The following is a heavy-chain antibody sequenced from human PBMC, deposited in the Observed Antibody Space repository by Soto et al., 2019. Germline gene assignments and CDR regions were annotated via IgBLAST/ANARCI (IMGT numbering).Heavy chain of an antibody. CDR3: ARSPGYSSSWSNWFDP. J-gene: IGHJ5*02. CDR2: IYYSGST. D-gene: IGHD6-13*01. V-gene: IGHV4-59*01. CDR1: GGSISSYY. Sequence: PSETLSLTCTVSGGSISSYYWSWIRQPPGKGLEWIGYIYYSGSTNYNPSLKSRVTISVDTSKNQFSLKLSSVTAADTAVYYCARSPGYSSSWSNWFDPWGQGTLVTVSS.